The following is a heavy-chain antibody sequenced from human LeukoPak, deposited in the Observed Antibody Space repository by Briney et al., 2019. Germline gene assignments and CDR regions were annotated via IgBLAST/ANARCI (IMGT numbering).Heavy chain of an antibody. J-gene: IGHJ3*02. Sequence: GGSLRLSCAASGFTFSSYWMSWVRQAPGKGLEWVANIKQDGSEKYYVDSVKGRFTISRDNAKNSLYLQMNSLRAEDTAVYYCAREGFLLPVTNAFDIWGQGTMVTVSS. CDR1: GFTFSSYW. D-gene: IGHD4-17*01. CDR2: IKQDGSEK. V-gene: IGHV3-7*01. CDR3: AREGFLLPVTNAFDI.